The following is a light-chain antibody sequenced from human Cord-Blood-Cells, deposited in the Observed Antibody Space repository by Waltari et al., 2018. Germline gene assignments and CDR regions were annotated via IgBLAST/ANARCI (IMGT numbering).Light chain of an antibody. CDR1: QRVLYSSNNKNY. CDR3: QQYYSTPFT. Sequence: DIVMTQSPDSLAVSLCERATINRQSSQRVLYSSNNKNYLAWYQQKPGQPPKLLIYWASTREAGVPDRFSGSGSGTDFTLTISSLQAEDVAVYYCQQYYSTPFTFGPGTKVDIK. J-gene: IGKJ3*01. V-gene: IGKV4-1*01. CDR2: WAS.